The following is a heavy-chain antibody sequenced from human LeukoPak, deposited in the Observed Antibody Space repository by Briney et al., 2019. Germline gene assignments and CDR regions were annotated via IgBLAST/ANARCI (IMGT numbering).Heavy chain of an antibody. CDR2: ISWDGGST. J-gene: IGHJ4*02. V-gene: IGHV3-43D*03. CDR1: GFTFDDYA. CDR3: AKDIDGSGSEYGGGYFDY. D-gene: IGHD3-10*01. Sequence: GGSLRLSCAASGFTFDDYAMHWVRQAPGKGLEWVSLISWDGGSTYYADSVKGRFTISRDNSKNSLYLQMNSLRAEDTALYYCAKDIDGSGSEYGGGYFDYWGQGTLVTVSS.